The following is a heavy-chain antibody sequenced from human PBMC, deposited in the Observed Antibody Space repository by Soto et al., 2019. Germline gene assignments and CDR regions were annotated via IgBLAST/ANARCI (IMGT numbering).Heavy chain of an antibody. Sequence: QVQLVESGGGVVQPGRSLRLSCAVSGFTVSTYGMHWVRQAPGKGLEWVAVISRDGGTKYYADSVKGRFTICRDNSRNTLFLEMNGLRGADMAVYDCACEGASGYWGQGTLVTVSS. D-gene: IGHD2-21*01. J-gene: IGHJ4*02. V-gene: IGHV3-30*03. CDR3: ACEGASGY. CDR2: ISRDGGTK. CDR1: GFTVSTYG.